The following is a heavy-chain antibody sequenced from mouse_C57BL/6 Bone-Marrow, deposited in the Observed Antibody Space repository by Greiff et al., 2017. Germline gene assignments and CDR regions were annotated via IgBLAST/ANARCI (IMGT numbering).Heavy chain of an antibody. Sequence: EVKLQQSGPELVKPGASVKISCKASGSTFTDSYMNWVKQSHGKSLEWIGDINPNNGGTSYNQKVKGKATLTVDKSSSTAYMELRSLTSEDSAVYYCAIYDGYFDYFDYWGQGTTLTVSS. D-gene: IGHD2-3*01. V-gene: IGHV1-26*01. CDR1: GSTFTDSY. CDR2: INPNNGGT. J-gene: IGHJ2*01. CDR3: AIYDGYFDYFDY.